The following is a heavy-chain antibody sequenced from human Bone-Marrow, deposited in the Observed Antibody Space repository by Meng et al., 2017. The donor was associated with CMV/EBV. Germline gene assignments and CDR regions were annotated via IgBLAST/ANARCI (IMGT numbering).Heavy chain of an antibody. J-gene: IGHJ6*02. V-gene: IGHV1-69*05. CDR3: ARDLTAASPPAYYNGMDV. Sequence: SVQVSCKASGGTFSSYTISWVRQAPGQGLEWMGGIIPIFGTASYAQKFQGRVTITTDESTSTAYMELSSLRSEDTAVYYCARDLTAASPPAYYNGMDVWGQGTTVTVYS. CDR1: GGTFSSYT. D-gene: IGHD6-6*01. CDR2: IIPIFGTA.